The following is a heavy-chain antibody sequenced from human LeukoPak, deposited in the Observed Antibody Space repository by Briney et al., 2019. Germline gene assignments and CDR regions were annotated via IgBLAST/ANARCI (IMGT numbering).Heavy chain of an antibody. Sequence: GGSLRLSCAASGFTSGFTFSSFAMSWVRQAPGKGLEWVLAISGSGTATHYAASVRGRFTISRDNSKNTLYLQMNSLRAEDTAVYYCAKGPDYWGQGTLVTVSS. CDR1: GFTFSSFA. V-gene: IGHV3-23*01. CDR2: ISGSGTAT. J-gene: IGHJ4*02. CDR3: AKGPDY.